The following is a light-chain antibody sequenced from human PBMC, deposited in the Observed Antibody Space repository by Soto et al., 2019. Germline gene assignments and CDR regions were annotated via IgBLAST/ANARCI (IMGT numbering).Light chain of an antibody. V-gene: IGKV3-20*01. CDR3: QQFGSPFT. Sequence: EIVLTQSPGTLSLSPGERATLSSRASQSVDSSYLAWYQQKPGQAPRLLIYGASNRATGIPDRFSGSGSGTDFTLTISRLEPEDFAVYYCQQFGSPFTFGPGTKVDIK. J-gene: IGKJ3*01. CDR1: QSVDSSY. CDR2: GAS.